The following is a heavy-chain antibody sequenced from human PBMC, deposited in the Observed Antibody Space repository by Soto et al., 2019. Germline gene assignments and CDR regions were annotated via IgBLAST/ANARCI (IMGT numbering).Heavy chain of an antibody. Sequence: QVQLVQSGAEVEKPGSSVKVSCKTSGVSFNNNGIGWVRQAPGHGLEWMGGVSPPFRTSNYARKFQGSISITADASTGTVNMDLSSLTSEDTAQYYCARVLYYGSGSYSPYGMDVWGQGTTVTVSS. D-gene: IGHD3-10*01. J-gene: IGHJ6*02. CDR1: GVSFNNNG. V-gene: IGHV1-69*01. CDR3: ARVLYYGSGSYSPYGMDV. CDR2: VSPPFRTS.